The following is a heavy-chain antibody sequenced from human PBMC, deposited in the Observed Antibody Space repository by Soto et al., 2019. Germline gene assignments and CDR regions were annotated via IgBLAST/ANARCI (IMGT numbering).Heavy chain of an antibody. Sequence: PSETLSLTCTVSGGSISSYYWSWIRQPPGKGLEWIGYIYYSGSTNYNPSLKSRVTISVDTSKNQFSLKLSSVTAADTAVYYCARGGGYYYYGMDVWGQGTTVNVSS. CDR1: GGSISSYY. D-gene: IGHD5-12*01. J-gene: IGHJ6*01. V-gene: IGHV4-59*01. CDR3: ARGGGYYYYGMDV. CDR2: IYYSGST.